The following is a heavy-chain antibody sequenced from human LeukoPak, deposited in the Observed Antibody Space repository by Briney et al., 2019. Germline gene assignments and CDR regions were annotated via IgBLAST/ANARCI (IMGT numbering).Heavy chain of an antibody. CDR3: ARVSPDFWSGYGFRYYYYGMDV. CDR2: IGTAGDT. CDR1: GFTFSSYD. J-gene: IGHJ6*02. D-gene: IGHD3-3*01. Sequence: GGSLRLSCAASGFTFSSYDMHWVRQAPGKGLEWVSAIGTAGDTYYPGSVKGRFTISRENAKNSLYLQMNSLRAGDTAVYYCARVSPDFWSGYGFRYYYYGMDVWGQGTTVTVSS. V-gene: IGHV3-13*01.